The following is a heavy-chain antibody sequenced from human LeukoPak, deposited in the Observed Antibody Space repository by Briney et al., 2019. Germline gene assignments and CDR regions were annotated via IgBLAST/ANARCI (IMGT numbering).Heavy chain of an antibody. J-gene: IGHJ4*02. CDR2: ISSSSSTI. D-gene: IGHD3-10*01. Sequence: GGSLRLSCAASGFTFSSYRMTWVRQAPGKGLEWVSYISSSSSTIYYAGSVKGRFTISRDNTKNSLYLQMNSLRAEDTAVYYCARDVQPYYYGSGTESFDYWSQGTLVTVSS. CDR3: ARDVQPYYYGSGTESFDY. V-gene: IGHV3-48*01. CDR1: GFTFSSYR.